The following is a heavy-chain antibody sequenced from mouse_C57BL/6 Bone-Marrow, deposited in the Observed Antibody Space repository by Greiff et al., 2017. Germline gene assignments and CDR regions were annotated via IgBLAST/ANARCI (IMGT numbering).Heavy chain of an antibody. D-gene: IGHD2-2*01. J-gene: IGHJ3*01. CDR3: ASDYEGLSRFAY. CDR1: GFSLTSYG. V-gene: IGHV2-6*01. Sequence: VMLVESGPGLVAPSQSLSITCTVSGFSLTSYGVDWVRQSPGKGLEWLGVIWGVGSTNYNSALKSRLSISKDNSKSQVFLKMNSLQTDDTAMYYCASDYEGLSRFAYWGQGTLVTVSA. CDR2: IWGVGST.